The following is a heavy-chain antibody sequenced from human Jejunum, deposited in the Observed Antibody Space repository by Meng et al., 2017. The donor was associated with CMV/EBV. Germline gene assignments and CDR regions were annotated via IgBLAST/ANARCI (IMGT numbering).Heavy chain of an antibody. CDR1: CNDHD. Sequence: CNDHDIDGVRQAPGKGLEWFGRNRNKANSYTTLYAASVKDRFTFSRDDSKNSVFLQMNSLKTEDTAVYYCTRVRKGLAGQTTLDYWGQGTLVTVSS. J-gene: IGHJ4*02. V-gene: IGHV3-72*01. CDR2: NRNKANSYTT. CDR3: TRVRKGLAGQTTLDY. D-gene: IGHD1-7*01.